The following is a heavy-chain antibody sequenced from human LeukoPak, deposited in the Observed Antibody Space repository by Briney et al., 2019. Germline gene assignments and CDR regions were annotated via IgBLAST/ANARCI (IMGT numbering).Heavy chain of an antibody. D-gene: IGHD7-27*01. CDR3: ARDPGSGKVALDAFDI. CDR2: INPSGGST. J-gene: IGHJ3*02. Sequence: ASMKVSCKASGYTFTSYYMHWVRQAPGQGLEWMGIINPSGGSTSYAQKFQGRVTMTRDTSTSTVYMELSSLRSEDTAVYYCARDPGSGKVALDAFDIWGQGTMVTVSS. CDR1: GYTFTSYY. V-gene: IGHV1-46*03.